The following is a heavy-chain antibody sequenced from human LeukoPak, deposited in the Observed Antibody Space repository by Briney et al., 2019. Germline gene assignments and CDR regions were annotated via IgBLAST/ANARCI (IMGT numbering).Heavy chain of an antibody. V-gene: IGHV4-4*07. CDR1: GGSISSYY. D-gene: IGHD6-13*01. J-gene: IGHJ6*03. CDR3: ARVNLGYSSSWTYYYMDV. Sequence: SETLSLTCTVSGGSISSYYWSWIRQPAGKGLEWIGRIYTSGSTNYNPSLKSRVTMSVDTSKNQFSLKLSSVTAADTAVYYCARVNLGYSSSWTYYYMDVWGKGTTVTVSS. CDR2: IYTSGST.